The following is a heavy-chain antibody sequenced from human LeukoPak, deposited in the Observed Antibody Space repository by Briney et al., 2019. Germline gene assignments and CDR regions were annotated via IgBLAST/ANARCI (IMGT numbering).Heavy chain of an antibody. V-gene: IGHV4-38-2*01. CDR3: ASGSYYPQFDY. CDR2: IYHSGST. J-gene: IGHJ4*02. CDR1: GYSISSGYY. Sequence: TSETLSLTCAVSGYSISSGYYWGWIRQPPGKGLEWIGSIYHSGSTYYNPSLKSRVTISVDTSKNQFSLNVSSVTAADTAVYYCASGSYYPQFDYWGQGTLVTVSS. D-gene: IGHD1-26*01.